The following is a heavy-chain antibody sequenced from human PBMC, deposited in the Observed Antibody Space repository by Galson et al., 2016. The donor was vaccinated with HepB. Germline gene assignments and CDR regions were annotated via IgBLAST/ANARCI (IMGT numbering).Heavy chain of an antibody. D-gene: IGHD3-3*01. CDR2: IWYDGSNK. Sequence: SLRLSCAASGFTFKDFAMHWVRQAPGKGLEWVAVIWYDGSNKFYADSVKGRFAIPRDNSKSTAYLEMDSLRGEDTAVYYCAREPSFGDLDYWGQGTLVTVSS. CDR3: AREPSFGDLDY. J-gene: IGHJ4*02. CDR1: GFTFKDFA. V-gene: IGHV3-33*01.